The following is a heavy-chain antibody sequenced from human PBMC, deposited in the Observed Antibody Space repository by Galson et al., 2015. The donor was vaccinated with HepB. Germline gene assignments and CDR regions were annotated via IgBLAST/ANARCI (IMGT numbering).Heavy chain of an antibody. Sequence: QSGAEVKKPGESLKISCKGSGYSFSNYWIGWVRQMPGKGLEWMGIIHPGDSDTRYSPSFQGQVTISADKSISTAYLQWSSLKAPDTAMYYCARHDARGGYYYGWGSYYTLTYHGMDVWGQGTTVTVSS. CDR2: IHPGDSDT. CDR3: ARHDARGGYYYGWGSYYTLTYHGMDV. V-gene: IGHV5-51*01. J-gene: IGHJ6*02. CDR1: GYSFSNYW. D-gene: IGHD3-10*01.